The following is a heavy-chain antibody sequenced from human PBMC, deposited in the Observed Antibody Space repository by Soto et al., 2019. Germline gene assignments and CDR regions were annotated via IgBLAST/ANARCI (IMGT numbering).Heavy chain of an antibody. J-gene: IGHJ4*02. Sequence: GGSLRLSCLASGFIFRSYAMHWVRQAPGKGLEWVAVITYDGANGYYADSVRGRFAISRDNSKSTLFLQMNSLRPEDTAVYYCARAFSGSYPNFDYWGQGTLVTVSS. D-gene: IGHD1-26*01. CDR2: ITYDGANG. CDR3: ARAFSGSYPNFDY. CDR1: GFIFRSYA. V-gene: IGHV3-30*09.